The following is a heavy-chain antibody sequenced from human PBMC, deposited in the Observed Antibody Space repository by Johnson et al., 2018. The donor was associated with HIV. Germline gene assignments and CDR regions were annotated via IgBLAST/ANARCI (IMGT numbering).Heavy chain of an antibody. CDR2: INWNGGAT. J-gene: IGHJ3*02. Sequence: VQLVESGGGVVQPGRSLRLSCAASGFIFSRYVMHWVRQAPGKGLEWVSGINWNGGATGYADSVKGRFTISRDNAENSLYLQMNSLRAEDTAVYYCARANYYHNWGQGTMVTVSS. CDR1: GFIFSRYV. V-gene: IGHV3-20*04. D-gene: IGHD3-10*01. CDR3: ARANYYHN.